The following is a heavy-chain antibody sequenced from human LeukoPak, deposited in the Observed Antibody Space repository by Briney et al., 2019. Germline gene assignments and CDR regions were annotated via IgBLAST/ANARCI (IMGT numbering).Heavy chain of an antibody. J-gene: IGHJ4*02. Sequence: GGSLRLSCAASGFTFSSYAMSWVRQAPGKGLEWVSAISGSGGSTYYADSVKGRFTISRDNSKNTLYLQMNSLRAEDTAVYYCAGGRGSGSFRFDYWAREPWSPSPQ. V-gene: IGHV3-23*01. CDR1: GFTFSSYA. CDR2: ISGSGGST. CDR3: AGGRGSGSFRFDY. D-gene: IGHD3-10*01.